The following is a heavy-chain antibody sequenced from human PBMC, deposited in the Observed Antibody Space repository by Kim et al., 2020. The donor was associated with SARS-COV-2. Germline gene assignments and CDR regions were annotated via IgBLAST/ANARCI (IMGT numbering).Heavy chain of an antibody. CDR1: GGSFSGYY. CDR2: INHSGST. Sequence: SETLSLTCAVYGGSFSGYYWSWIRQPPGKGLEWIGEINHSGSTNYNPSLKSRVTISVDTSKNQFSLKLSSVTAADTAVYYCARGPYSSTWYRYWGPGAL. J-gene: IGHJ4*02. D-gene: IGHD6-13*01. CDR3: ARGPYSSTWYRY. V-gene: IGHV4-34*01.